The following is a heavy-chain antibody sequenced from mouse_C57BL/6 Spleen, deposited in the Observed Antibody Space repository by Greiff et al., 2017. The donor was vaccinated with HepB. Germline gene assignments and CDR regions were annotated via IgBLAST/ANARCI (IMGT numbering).Heavy chain of an antibody. V-gene: IGHV1-69*01. D-gene: IGHD1-1*01. CDR1: GYTFTSYW. Sequence: QVQLKESGAELVMPGASVKLSCKASGYTFTSYWMHWVKQRPGQGLEWIGEIDPSDSYTNYNQKFKGKSTLTVDKSSSTAYMQLSSLTSEDSAVYYCARAVGNYYGSSRWYFDVWGTGTTVTVSS. J-gene: IGHJ1*03. CDR2: IDPSDSYT. CDR3: ARAVGNYYGSSRWYFDV.